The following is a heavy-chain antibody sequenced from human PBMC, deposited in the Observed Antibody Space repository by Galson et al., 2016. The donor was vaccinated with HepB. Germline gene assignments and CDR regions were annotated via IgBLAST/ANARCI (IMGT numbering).Heavy chain of an antibody. J-gene: IGHJ3*02. CDR3: ARPGYCSGSSCYVPFDI. D-gene: IGHD2-15*01. CDR1: GFTFSSYW. CDR2: INNDGSNT. V-gene: IGHV3-74*03. Sequence: SLRLSCAASGFTFSSYWMNWVRQAPGKGLVWVSRINNDGSNTTYADSVKGRFTISRDNAKNTLYLQMNSLRAEDTAVYYCARPGYCSGSSCYVPFDIWGQGTMATASS.